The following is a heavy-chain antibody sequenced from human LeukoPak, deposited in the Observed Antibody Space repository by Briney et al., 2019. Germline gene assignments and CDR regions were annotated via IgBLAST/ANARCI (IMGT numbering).Heavy chain of an antibody. CDR2: INPSGGST. CDR1: GYTFTGYY. J-gene: IGHJ4*02. Sequence: ASVKVSCKASGYTFTGYYMHWVRQAPGQGLEWMGIINPSGGSTSYAQKFQGRVTMTRDMSTSTVYMELSSLRSEDTAVYYCARGTRYYDSSGYFDYWGQGTLVTVSS. V-gene: IGHV1-46*01. D-gene: IGHD3-22*01. CDR3: ARGTRYYDSSGYFDY.